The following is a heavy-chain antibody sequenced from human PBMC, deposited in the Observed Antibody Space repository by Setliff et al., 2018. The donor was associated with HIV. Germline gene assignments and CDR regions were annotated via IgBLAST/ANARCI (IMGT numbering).Heavy chain of an antibody. Sequence: PSETLSLTCAVSGGSFSGYYWSWIRQPPGKGLEWIGEINQSGGINYNPSLKSRVTISVDTSKNQFSLNLASVTAADTAVYYCARLGYSGSLVGAFDIWGQGTMVTVSS. CDR1: GGSFSGYY. V-gene: IGHV4-34*01. CDR2: INQSGGI. J-gene: IGHJ3*02. CDR3: ARLGYSGSLVGAFDI. D-gene: IGHD1-26*01.